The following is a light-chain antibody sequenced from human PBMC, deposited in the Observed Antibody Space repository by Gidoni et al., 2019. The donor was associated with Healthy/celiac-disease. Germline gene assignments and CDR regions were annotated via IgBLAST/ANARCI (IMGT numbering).Light chain of an antibody. V-gene: IGKV3-15*01. CDR2: GAS. CDR1: QSVSSN. CDR3: QQYNNWPPLT. Sequence: EIVITQSPATLSVSPGERATLSCRASQSVSSNLAWYQQKPGQAPRLLIYGASTRATGIPARISGSGSGTEFTLTISSLQSEDFAVYYCQQYNNWPPLTFGGGTKVEIK. J-gene: IGKJ4*01.